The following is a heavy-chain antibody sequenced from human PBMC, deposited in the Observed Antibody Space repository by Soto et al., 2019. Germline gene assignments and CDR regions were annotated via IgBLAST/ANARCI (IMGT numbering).Heavy chain of an antibody. D-gene: IGHD6-13*01. CDR3: AREAEHFDC. CDR2: ISYDGGNR. V-gene: IGHV3-30-3*01. Sequence: QVQLVESGGGVVQPGRSLRLSCAASGFTFSSYAMHWVRQAPGKGLEWVAIISYDGGNRYYADSVKGRFTISRDSSKSTLYLQMNSLRPEDTAVYYCAREAEHFDCWGQGTLVTVSS. J-gene: IGHJ4*02. CDR1: GFTFSSYA.